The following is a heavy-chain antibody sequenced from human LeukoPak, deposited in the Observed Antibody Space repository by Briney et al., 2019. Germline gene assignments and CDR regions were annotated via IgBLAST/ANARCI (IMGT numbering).Heavy chain of an antibody. J-gene: IGHJ4*02. CDR1: GFTFEDYA. D-gene: IGHD4-17*01. CDR2: ISGDGGST. Sequence: GGSLRLSCAASGFTFEDYAMHWVRHAPGKGLEWVSLISGDGGSTYYADSVKGRFTISRDNSKNTLYLQMNSLRAEDTAAYYCAKGAYGDYDYWGQGTLVTVSS. CDR3: AKGAYGDYDY. V-gene: IGHV3-43*02.